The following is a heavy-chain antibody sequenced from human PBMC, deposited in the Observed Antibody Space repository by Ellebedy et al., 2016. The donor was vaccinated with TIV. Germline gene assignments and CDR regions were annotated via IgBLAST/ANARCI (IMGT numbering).Heavy chain of an antibody. CDR3: AREPVPIWAFDC. Sequence: GESLKISCAVSGFSVAAKHMSWVRQVPGKGLYWVSEIYPGGGTYYHGSVKGRFTISRDTSKNTLYLQMNSLTVDDTAVYYCAREPVPIWAFDCWGQGTLVTVSS. CDR2: IYPGGGT. J-gene: IGHJ4*02. V-gene: IGHV3-66*01. CDR1: GFSVAAKH. D-gene: IGHD2-2*02.